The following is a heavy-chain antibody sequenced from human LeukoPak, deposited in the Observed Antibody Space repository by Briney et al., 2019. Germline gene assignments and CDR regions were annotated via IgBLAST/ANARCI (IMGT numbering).Heavy chain of an antibody. CDR1: GYSISSGYY. D-gene: IGHD6-19*01. CDR3: ARVAAVAGADY. Sequence: SETLSLTCVVSGYSISSGYYWGWIRQPPGKGLEWIGSIYHSGSTYYNPSLKSRVTISVDTSKNQFSLKLSSVTAADTAVYYCARVAAVAGADYWGQGTLVTVSS. J-gene: IGHJ4*02. CDR2: IYHSGST. V-gene: IGHV4-38-2*01.